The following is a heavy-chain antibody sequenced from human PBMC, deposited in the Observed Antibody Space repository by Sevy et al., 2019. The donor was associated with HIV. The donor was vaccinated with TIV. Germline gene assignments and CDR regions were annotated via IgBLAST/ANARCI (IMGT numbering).Heavy chain of an antibody. CDR3: ARHGAAVATGKDAFDI. V-gene: IGHV4-39*01. Sequence: SETLSLTCTVSGASITSSDYYWGWIRHPPGKGLDWIASIYYRGSTYYTPSLKSRVTMSVDTSKNQFSLKLSSVTAADTAVFYCARHGAAVATGKDAFDIWGQGTMVTVSS. J-gene: IGHJ3*02. D-gene: IGHD6-13*01. CDR2: IYYRGST. CDR1: GASITSSDYY.